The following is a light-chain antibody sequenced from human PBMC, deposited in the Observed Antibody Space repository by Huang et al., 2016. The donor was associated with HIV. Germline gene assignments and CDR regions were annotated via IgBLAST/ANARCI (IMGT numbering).Light chain of an antibody. CDR1: HDINNN. CDR2: GAS. V-gene: IGKV1-9*01. Sequence: IQLTQSPPSLSASVGARVVIACRATHDINNNLAWFQQKPGKAPRLLIYGASILQSGVPSRFSGSASGTHFALIINDLQPDDFAIYYCQQLNGYPITFGQGTR. CDR3: QQLNGYPIT. J-gene: IGKJ5*01.